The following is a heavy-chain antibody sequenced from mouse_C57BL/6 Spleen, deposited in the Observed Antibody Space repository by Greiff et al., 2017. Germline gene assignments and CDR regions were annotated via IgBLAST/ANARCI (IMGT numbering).Heavy chain of an antibody. Sequence: EVKLVESGAELVRPGASVKLSCTASGFNIKDDYMHWVKQRPEQGLEWIGWIDPENGDTESASKFQGKARITADTSSNTAYLQLSSLTAEDTAVYYCTPRGNPDDWGQGTTLTVSS. CDR3: TPRGNPDD. CDR1: GFNIKDDY. J-gene: IGHJ2*01. CDR2: IDPENGDT. V-gene: IGHV14-4*01. D-gene: IGHD2-1*01.